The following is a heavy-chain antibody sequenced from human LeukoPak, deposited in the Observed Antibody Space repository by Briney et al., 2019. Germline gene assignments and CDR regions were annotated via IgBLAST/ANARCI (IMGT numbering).Heavy chain of an antibody. Sequence: GSLRLSCAASGFTFSTYAMSWVRRTPGKGLEWVSAITGGGGTTYYADSVKGRFTTSRDNSKNTMYLQINNVRAEDTAVYYCAKDPLGYGGHYFDNWGQGTRVTVSS. J-gene: IGHJ4*02. CDR3: AKDPLGYGGHYFDN. CDR2: ITGGGGTT. V-gene: IGHV3-23*01. CDR1: GFTFSTYA. D-gene: IGHD4-23*01.